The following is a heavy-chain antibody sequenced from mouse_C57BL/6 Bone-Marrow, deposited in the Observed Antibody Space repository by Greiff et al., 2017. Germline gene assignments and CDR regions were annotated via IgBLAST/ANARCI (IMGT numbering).Heavy chain of an antibody. CDR1: GYTFTSYW. CDR2: IDPSDSYT. J-gene: IGHJ2*01. V-gene: IGHV1-50*01. D-gene: IGHD2-10*02. CDR3: AREGMANYFDY. Sequence: QVQLQQPGAELVKPGASVKLSCKASGYTFTSYWMQWVKQRPGQGLEWIGEIDPSDSYTNYNQKFKGKATLTVDTSSSTAYMQLSRLTSEDAAVYCCAREGMANYFDYWGQGTTLTVSS.